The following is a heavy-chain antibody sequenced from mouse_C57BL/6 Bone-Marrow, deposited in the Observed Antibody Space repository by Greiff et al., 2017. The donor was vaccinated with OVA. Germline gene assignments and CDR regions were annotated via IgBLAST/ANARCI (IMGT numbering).Heavy chain of an antibody. V-gene: IGHV5-6*01. J-gene: IGHJ2*01. CDR2: ISSGGSYT. CDR1: GFTFSSYG. Sequence: VQLKESGGDLVKPGGSLKLSCATSGFTFSSYGMSWVRQTPDKRLEWVATISSGGSYTYYPDSVKGRFTISRDNAKNTLYLQMSSLKSEDTAMYYCARHHYSGDYWGQGTTLTVSS. CDR3: ARHHYSGDY. D-gene: IGHD1-2*01.